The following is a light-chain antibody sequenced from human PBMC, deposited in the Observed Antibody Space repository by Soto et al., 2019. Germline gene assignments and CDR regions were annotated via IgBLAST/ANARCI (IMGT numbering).Light chain of an antibody. CDR3: AAWDDSLNGCV. Sequence: QLVLTQPPSASSTPGQTVTISCSGSTSNIGTYSVSWYQQFPGTAPRLLIYSDNQRPSGVPDRFSASKSGASASLAISGLQSEDEADFYCAAWDDSLNGCVFGTGTKVTVL. V-gene: IGLV1-44*01. J-gene: IGLJ1*01. CDR1: TSNIGTYS. CDR2: SDN.